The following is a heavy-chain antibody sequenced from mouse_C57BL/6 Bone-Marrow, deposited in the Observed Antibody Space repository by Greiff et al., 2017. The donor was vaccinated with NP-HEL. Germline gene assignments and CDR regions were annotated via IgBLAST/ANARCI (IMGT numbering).Heavy chain of an antibody. D-gene: IGHD2-3*01. CDR3: ARGGDGYYPAWFAY. Sequence: VQLQQSVAELVRPGASVKLSCTASGFNIKNTYMHWVKQRPEQGLEWIGSIDPATGNTTYVPKFQGKAPLTADTSSNTAYLQLSSLTSEDTAIYYCARGGDGYYPAWFAYWGQGTLVTVSA. CDR2: IDPATGNT. J-gene: IGHJ3*01. CDR1: GFNIKNTY. V-gene: IGHV14-3*01.